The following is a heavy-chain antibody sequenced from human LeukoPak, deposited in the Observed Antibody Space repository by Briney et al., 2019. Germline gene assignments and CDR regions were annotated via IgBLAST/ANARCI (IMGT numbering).Heavy chain of an antibody. CDR3: AREGTHPVYDV. CDR2: IYYTGTA. J-gene: IGHJ4*02. Sequence: SQTLSLTCTVSGGSISSGGNFWTWLRQHPGKGLEYIGYIYYTGTASYNPSLQSRVVMSVNTSTKQFSLRLSSVTAADTAVYFCAREGTHPVYDVWGPGILVTVSS. D-gene: IGHD5/OR15-5a*01. CDR1: GGSISSGGNF. V-gene: IGHV4-31*03.